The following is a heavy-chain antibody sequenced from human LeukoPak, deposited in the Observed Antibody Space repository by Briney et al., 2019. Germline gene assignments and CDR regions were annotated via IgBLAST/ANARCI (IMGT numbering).Heavy chain of an antibody. CDR2: IYSGGTT. J-gene: IGHJ4*02. V-gene: IGHV3-66*01. D-gene: IGHD3-22*01. Sequence: GSLRLSCAASGFIVSSNYMSWVRQAPGKGLEWVSVIYSGGTTYYTDSVKGRFTISRDNRKNTLYLQMNSLRAEDTAVYYCARTRTYSYDSSGHYYPTHFDYWGQGTLVSVST. CDR3: ARTRTYSYDSSGHYYPTHFDY. CDR1: GFIVSSNY.